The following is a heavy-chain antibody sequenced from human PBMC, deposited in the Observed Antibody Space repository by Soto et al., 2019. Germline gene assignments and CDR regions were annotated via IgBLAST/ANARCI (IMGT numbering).Heavy chain of an antibody. J-gene: IGHJ5*02. D-gene: IGHD6-13*01. V-gene: IGHV3-11*01. Sequence: PGGSLGPSCAASGFTFSDYYMSWIRPAPGKGLEWVSYISSSGSTIYYADSVKGRFTISRDNAKNSLYLQMNSLRAEDTAVYYCARGGEQLRVFDPWGQGTLVTVSS. CDR1: GFTFSDYY. CDR2: ISSSGSTI. CDR3: ARGGEQLRVFDP.